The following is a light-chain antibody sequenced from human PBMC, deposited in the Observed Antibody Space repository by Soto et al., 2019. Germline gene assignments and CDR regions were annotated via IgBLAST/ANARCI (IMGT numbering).Light chain of an antibody. V-gene: IGLV1-47*01. Sequence: QSALTQPPSASGTPGQRVTISCSGSSSNIGSNYVYWYQQLPGTAPKLLIYRNNQRPSGVPDRFSGSKSGTSASLAISGLRSDDEADYYCAAWDDSLSALFGGGTQLTVL. CDR3: AAWDDSLSAL. CDR2: RNN. CDR1: SSNIGSNY. J-gene: IGLJ3*02.